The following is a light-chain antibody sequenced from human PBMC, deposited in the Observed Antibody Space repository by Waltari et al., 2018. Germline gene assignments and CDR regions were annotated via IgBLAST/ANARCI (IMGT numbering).Light chain of an antibody. Sequence: VLTQSPGTLSLSPGERVTLSCRASQSVSSYLAWYQQKPGQAPRIVMHAASSRAIGIPDRFSGSGSGTEFTLTISSLEPEDFAVYYCQQYGSTPVTFGQGTKLEIK. V-gene: IGKV3-20*01. J-gene: IGKJ2*01. CDR3: QQYGSTPVT. CDR2: AAS. CDR1: QSVSSY.